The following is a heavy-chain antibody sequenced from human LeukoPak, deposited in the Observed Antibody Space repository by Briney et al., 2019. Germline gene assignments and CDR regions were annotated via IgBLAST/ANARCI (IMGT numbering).Heavy chain of an antibody. V-gene: IGHV3-23*01. CDR3: AKDAGFRWERSADAFDI. CDR1: GLTFSSYA. D-gene: IGHD1-26*01. CDR2: ISGSGGST. J-gene: IGHJ3*02. Sequence: GGSLRLSCAASGLTFSSYAMSWVRQAPGKGLEWVSAISGSGGSTYYADSAKGRFTISRDNSKNTLYLQMNSLRAEDTAVYYCAKDAGFRWERSADAFDIWGQGTMVTVSS.